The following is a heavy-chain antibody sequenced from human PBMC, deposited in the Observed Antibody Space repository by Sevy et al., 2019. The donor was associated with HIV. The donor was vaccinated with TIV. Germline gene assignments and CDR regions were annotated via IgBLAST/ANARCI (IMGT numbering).Heavy chain of an antibody. D-gene: IGHD2-15*01. CDR1: GYTFTSYK. CDR2: ISAFNGDS. CDR3: ARAYCSSGRCYSLAY. J-gene: IGHJ4*02. Sequence: ASVKVSCRASGYTFTSYKITWVRQAPGQGLECMGWISAFNGDSNYAQTFQGRVTMTTDTSTSTAYLELRSLRSYDTAVYYCARAYCSSGRCYSLAYWGQGTLVTVSS. V-gene: IGHV1-18*01.